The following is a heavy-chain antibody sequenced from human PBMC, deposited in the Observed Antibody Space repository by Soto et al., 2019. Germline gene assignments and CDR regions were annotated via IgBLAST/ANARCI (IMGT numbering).Heavy chain of an antibody. V-gene: IGHV6-1*01. D-gene: IGHD6-6*01. CDR2: TYYRTKWYN. J-gene: IGHJ4*02. CDR1: GDSVSSNSAA. CDR3: ARVIYSSSSAAFDF. Sequence: SQTLSLTCAISGDSVSSNSAAWNWIRQSPSRGLEWLGRTYYRTKWYNDYAVSGKSRITINPDTSKNQFSLQLNSVTPEDTSVYYCARVIYSSSSAAFDFWGQGTLVTVSS.